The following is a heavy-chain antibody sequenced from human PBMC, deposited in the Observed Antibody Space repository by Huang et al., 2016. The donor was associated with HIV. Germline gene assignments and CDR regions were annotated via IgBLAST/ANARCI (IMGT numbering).Heavy chain of an antibody. D-gene: IGHD6-6*01. CDR1: GGSMSSYY. CDR3: ASASIAARRWFDP. V-gene: IGHV4-59*01. J-gene: IGHJ5*02. CDR2: IYYSGST. Sequence: QVQLQESGPGLVKPSETLSLTCPVSGGSMSSYYWSWIRQPPGKGLEWIGYIYYSGSTNYNPSLKSRVTISGDTSKNQFSRRLSSVTAADTAVYYCASASIAARRWFDPWGQGSLVTVSS.